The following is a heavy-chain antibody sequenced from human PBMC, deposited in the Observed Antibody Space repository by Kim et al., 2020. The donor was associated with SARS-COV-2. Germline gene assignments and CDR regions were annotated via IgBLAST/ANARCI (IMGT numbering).Heavy chain of an antibody. Sequence: GGSLRLSCAASGFTFSSYSMNWVRQAPGKGLEWVSSISSSSSYIYYADSVKGRFTISRDNAKNSLYLQMNSLRAEDTAVYYCARDDGGSEWFLTHFDYWGQGTLVTVSS. D-gene: IGHD3-3*01. V-gene: IGHV3-21*01. CDR2: ISSSSSYI. CDR3: ARDDGGSEWFLTHFDY. J-gene: IGHJ4*02. CDR1: GFTFSSYS.